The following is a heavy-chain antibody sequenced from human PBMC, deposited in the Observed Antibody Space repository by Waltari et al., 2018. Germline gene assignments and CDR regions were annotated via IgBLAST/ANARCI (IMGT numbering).Heavy chain of an antibody. CDR1: GGSISSGDYY. CDR2: IYYSGST. V-gene: IGHV4-30-4*08. D-gene: IGHD3-10*01. Sequence: QVQLQESGPGLVKPSQTLSLTCTVSGGSISSGDYYWSWIRQPPGKGLEWIGYIYYSGSTYYNPSLKSRVTISVDTSKNQFSLKLSSVTAADTAVYYCATRITMVQGVINDAFDIWGQGTMVTVSS. J-gene: IGHJ3*02. CDR3: ATRITMVQGVINDAFDI.